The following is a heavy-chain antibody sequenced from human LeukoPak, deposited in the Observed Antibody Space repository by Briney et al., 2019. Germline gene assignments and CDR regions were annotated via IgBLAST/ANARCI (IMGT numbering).Heavy chain of an antibody. CDR2: IYSGGST. D-gene: IGHD6-13*01. J-gene: IGHJ4*02. Sequence: RAGGSLRLSCAASGFTVSSNYMSWVHQAPGKGLEWVSVIYSGGSTYYADSVKGRFTISRDNSKNTLYLQMNSLRAEDTAVYYCARAARSSSWYYFDYWGQGTLVTVSS. CDR3: ARAARSSSWYYFDY. V-gene: IGHV3-66*01. CDR1: GFTVSSNY.